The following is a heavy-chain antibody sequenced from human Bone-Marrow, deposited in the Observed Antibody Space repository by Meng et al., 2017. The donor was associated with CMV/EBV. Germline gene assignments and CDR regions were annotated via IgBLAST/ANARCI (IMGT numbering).Heavy chain of an antibody. CDR3: ARQDGLRLGGPFFDC. Sequence: GESLKISCAASGSDFNTYAMHWVRQPPGKGLEWMTVISYDGSNKFYADSVKGRFTISRDNSKNTLYLEMNSLRPEDTAVYYCARQDGLRLGGPFFDCWGQGALVTVSS. CDR1: GSDFNTYA. D-gene: IGHD7-27*01. V-gene: IGHV3-30-3*01. CDR2: ISYDGSNK. J-gene: IGHJ4*02.